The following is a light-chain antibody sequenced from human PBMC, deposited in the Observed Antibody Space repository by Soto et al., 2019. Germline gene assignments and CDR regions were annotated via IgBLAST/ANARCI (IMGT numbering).Light chain of an antibody. J-gene: IGKJ2*01. CDR1: QSVRSNY. Sequence: EIVLTQSPGTLSLSPGERATLSCRASQSVRSNYLAWYQQKPGQAPRLLIYGASSRATGIPDRFSGTGSGTDFNLTISRLEPEDFAVYYCQQYGGSPYTFGQGTKLEI. V-gene: IGKV3-20*01. CDR2: GAS. CDR3: QQYGGSPYT.